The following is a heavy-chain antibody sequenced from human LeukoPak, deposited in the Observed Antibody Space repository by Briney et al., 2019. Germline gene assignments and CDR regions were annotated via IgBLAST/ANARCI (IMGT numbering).Heavy chain of an antibody. J-gene: IGHJ5*02. CDR1: GYTFTSYD. Sequence: ASVKVSCKASGYTFTSYDINWVRQATGQGLEWMGWMNPNSGNTGYAQKFQGRVTMTRNTSISTAYMELSSLRSEDTAVYYSARDPSSAITIFGVVIPKANWFDPWGQGTLVTVSS. V-gene: IGHV1-8*01. CDR3: ARDPSSAITIFGVVIPKANWFDP. CDR2: MNPNSGNT. D-gene: IGHD3-3*01.